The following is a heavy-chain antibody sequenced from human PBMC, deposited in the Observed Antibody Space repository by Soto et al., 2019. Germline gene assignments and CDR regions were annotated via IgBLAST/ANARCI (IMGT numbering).Heavy chain of an antibody. J-gene: IGHJ4*02. V-gene: IGHV3-23*01. Sequence: EVQLLESGGGLVQPGGSLRLSCAASGFTFSSYAMSWVRQAPGKGLEWVSAISGSGGSTYYADSVKGRFTISRDNSKNTLYLQMNGLRAEDTAVYYCAKDMGAAGYCSGGSCYQYWGQGTLVTVSS. CDR2: ISGSGGST. D-gene: IGHD2-15*01. CDR3: AKDMGAAGYCSGGSCYQY. CDR1: GFTFSSYA.